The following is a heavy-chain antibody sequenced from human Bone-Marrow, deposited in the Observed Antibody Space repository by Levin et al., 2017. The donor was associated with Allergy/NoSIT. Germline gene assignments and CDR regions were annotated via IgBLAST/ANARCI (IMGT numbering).Heavy chain of an antibody. J-gene: IGHJ4*02. CDR3: ARGGVHPTSYDFLSGDYMPSFQY. D-gene: IGHD3/OR15-3a*01. CDR1: GFNFNSYA. V-gene: IGHV3-30*04. CDR2: ISNDGINT. Sequence: GESLKISCAASGFNFNSYAMHWVRQTPGKGLEWVALISNDGINTHYADSVKGRLIVSRDNSMSTLYLQVNSLRSEDAAVYYCARGGVHPTSYDFLSGDYMPSFQYWGQGLLVTVSS.